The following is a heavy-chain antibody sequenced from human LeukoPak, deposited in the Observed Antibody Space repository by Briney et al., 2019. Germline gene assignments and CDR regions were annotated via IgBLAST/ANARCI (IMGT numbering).Heavy chain of an antibody. CDR3: ARVGHCSGGSCKYYFDY. J-gene: IGHJ4*02. CDR1: GFSISNAYY. CDR2: INHSGST. Sequence: SETLSLTCAVYGFSISNAYYWGWIRQPPGKGLEWIGEINHSGSTNYNPSLKSRVTISVDTSKNQFSLKLSSVTAADTAVYYCARVGHCSGGSCKYYFDYWGQGTLVTVSS. V-gene: IGHV4-34*01. D-gene: IGHD2-15*01.